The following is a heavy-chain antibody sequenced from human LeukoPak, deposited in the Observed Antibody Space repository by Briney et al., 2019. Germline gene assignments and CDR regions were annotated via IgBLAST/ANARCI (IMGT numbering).Heavy chain of an antibody. CDR1: GFTFDDYA. D-gene: IGHD6-13*01. V-gene: IGHV3-9*01. J-gene: IGHJ6*02. CDR3: AKDMRVAAAGTTRTIAYYYYYYGMDV. CDR2: ISWNSGSI. Sequence: GRSLRLSCAASGFTFDDYAMHRVRHAPGKGLEWVSGISWNSGSIGYADSVKGRFTLSRDNAKNSLYLQMNSLRAEDTALYYCAKDMRVAAAGTTRTIAYYYYYYGMDVWGQGTTVTVSS.